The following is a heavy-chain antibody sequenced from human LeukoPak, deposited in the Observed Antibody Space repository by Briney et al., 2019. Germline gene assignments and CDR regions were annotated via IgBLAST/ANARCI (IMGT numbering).Heavy chain of an antibody. CDR2: IIPILGIA. CDR3: SGGGSPQDY. Sequence: ASVKVSCKASGGTFSSYAIRWVRQAPGQGLAWMGRIIPILGIANYAQKFQGRVTITADKSTSTAYMELSSLRSEDTAVYYCSGGGSPQDYWGQGTLVTVSS. CDR1: GGTFSSYA. V-gene: IGHV1-69*04. J-gene: IGHJ4*02.